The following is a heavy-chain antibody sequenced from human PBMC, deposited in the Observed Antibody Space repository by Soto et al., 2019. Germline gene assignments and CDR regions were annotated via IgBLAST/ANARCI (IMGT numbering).Heavy chain of an antibody. V-gene: IGHV1-3*01. D-gene: IGHD1-1*01. J-gene: IGHJ5*02. CDR2: INGGDGNT. Sequence: QVQLVQSGAEVRKPGASVKISCQASGYTFTTYALYWVRQAPGQRLEWMGWINGGDGNTRYSQKFQDRVTITRDTSASTTYMELSSLRSEDTAVYYCAREKEPTDPWFGPWGQGTLVTVSS. CDR1: GYTFTTYA. CDR3: AREKEPTDPWFGP.